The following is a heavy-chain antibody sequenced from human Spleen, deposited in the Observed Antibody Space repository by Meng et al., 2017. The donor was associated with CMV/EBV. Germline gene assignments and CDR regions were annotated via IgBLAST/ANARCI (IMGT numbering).Heavy chain of an antibody. CDR1: GFTFSNSG. J-gene: IGHJ4*02. Sequence: GSLRLSCAASGFTFSNSGMHWVRQAPGKGLEWVTFIGNLGNNKYSADSVKGRFTISRDNSKNTLFLQMNSLRPEDTAVYYCARAGLWGDFDYWGQGTLVTVSS. V-gene: IGHV3-30*02. D-gene: IGHD1-26*01. CDR2: IGNLGNNK. CDR3: ARAGLWGDFDY.